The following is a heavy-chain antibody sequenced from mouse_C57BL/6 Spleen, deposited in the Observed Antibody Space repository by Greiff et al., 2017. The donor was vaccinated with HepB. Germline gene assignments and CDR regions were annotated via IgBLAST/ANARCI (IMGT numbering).Heavy chain of an antibody. J-gene: IGHJ4*01. Sequence: EVKLVESGPGLVKPSQSLSLTCSVTGYSITSGYYWNWIRQFPGNKLEWMGYISYDGSNNYNPSLKNRISITRDTSKNQFFLKLNSVTTEDTATYYCARYYGSSYEYYAMDYWGQGTSVTVSS. D-gene: IGHD1-1*01. CDR1: GYSITSGYY. CDR2: ISYDGSN. V-gene: IGHV3-6*01. CDR3: ARYYGSSYEYYAMDY.